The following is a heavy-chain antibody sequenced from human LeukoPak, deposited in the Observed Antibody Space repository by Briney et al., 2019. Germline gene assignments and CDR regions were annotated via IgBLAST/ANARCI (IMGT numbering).Heavy chain of an antibody. V-gene: IGHV3-33*01. CDR1: GFTFSSYG. J-gene: IGHJ3*02. CDR2: IWYDGSNK. CDR3: ARRGRKRDGYNSYAFDI. D-gene: IGHD5-24*01. Sequence: GGSLRLSCAASGFTFSSYGMHWVRQAPGKGLEWVAVIWYDGSNKYYADSVKGRFTISRDNSKSTLYLQMNSLRAEDTAVYYCARRGRKRDGYNSYAFDIWGQGTMVTVSS.